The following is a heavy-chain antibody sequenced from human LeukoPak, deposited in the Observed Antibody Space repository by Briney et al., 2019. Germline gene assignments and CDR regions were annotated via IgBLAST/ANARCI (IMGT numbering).Heavy chain of an antibody. CDR2: INHSGST. D-gene: IGHD1-7*01. J-gene: IGHJ4*02. CDR3: ARGPQTGTTRRGDKFDS. V-gene: IGHV4-34*01. Sequence: PLETLSLTCAVYGGSFSGYYWSWIRQPPGKGLEWIGEINHSGSTNYNPPLKSRVTISVDTSKNQFSLKLSSVTAADTAVYYCARGPQTGTTRRGDKFDSWGQGTLVTVSS. CDR1: GGSFSGYY.